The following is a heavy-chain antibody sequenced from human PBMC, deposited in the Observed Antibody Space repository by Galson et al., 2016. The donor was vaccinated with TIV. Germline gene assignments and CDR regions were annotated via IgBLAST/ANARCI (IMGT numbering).Heavy chain of an antibody. Sequence: SVKVSCKVSGYTLTELSMHWVRQAPGKGLEWMGGFDPEDGKTMYAEKFQDRVTMTEDTSTHTAYMELSSLRSEATAIYYCASQGLEPLRGEVYYFYTMDVWGQGTTVTVSS. CDR2: FDPEDGKT. CDR3: ASQGLEPLRGEVYYFYTMDV. D-gene: IGHD1-1*01. J-gene: IGHJ6*02. V-gene: IGHV1-24*01. CDR1: GYTLTELS.